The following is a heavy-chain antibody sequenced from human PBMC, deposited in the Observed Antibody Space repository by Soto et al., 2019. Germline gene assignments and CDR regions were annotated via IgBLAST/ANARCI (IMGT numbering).Heavy chain of an antibody. CDR3: AKDPGRDGYRALGSG. J-gene: IGHJ4*02. V-gene: IGHV3-23*01. D-gene: IGHD5-12*01. Sequence: EVQLLESGGGLVQPGGSLRLSCEASGFTFSSYAMSWFRQAPGKGLEWVSAISGSGGSTYYADSVKGRFTISRDNSKNTLYLQMNSLRAEDTAVYYCAKDPGRDGYRALGSGWGQGTLVTVSS. CDR1: GFTFSSYA. CDR2: ISGSGGST.